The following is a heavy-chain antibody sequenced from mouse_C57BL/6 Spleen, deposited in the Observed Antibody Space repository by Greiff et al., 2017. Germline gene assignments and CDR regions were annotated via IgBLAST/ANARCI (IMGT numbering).Heavy chain of an antibody. CDR1: GFTFSDYG. V-gene: IGHV5-17*01. CDR3: ARRDGYYPSYAMDY. Sequence: EVKLMESGGGLVKPGGSLKLSCAASGFTFSDYGMHWVRQAPEKGLEWVAYISSGSSTIYYADTVKGRFTISRDNAKNTLFLQMTSLRAEDTAMYYCARRDGYYPSYAMDYWGQGTSVTVSS. J-gene: IGHJ4*01. CDR2: ISSGSSTI. D-gene: IGHD2-3*01.